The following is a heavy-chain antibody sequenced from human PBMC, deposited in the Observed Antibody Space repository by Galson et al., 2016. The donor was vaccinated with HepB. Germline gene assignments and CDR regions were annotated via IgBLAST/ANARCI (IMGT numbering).Heavy chain of an antibody. Sequence: PALVKPTQTLTLTCTFSGFSLSTSGVAVGWIRQPPGKALEWLAVIYWDDDKRYSPFLRSRLTITKDTSKNQVVLTMTNMDPLDTATYYCARAVIAVVGFDCDCWGQGPLVTVSS. J-gene: IGHJ4*02. D-gene: IGHD6-19*01. V-gene: IGHV2-5*02. CDR3: ARAVIAVVGFDCDC. CDR2: IYWDDDK. CDR1: GFSLSTSGVA.